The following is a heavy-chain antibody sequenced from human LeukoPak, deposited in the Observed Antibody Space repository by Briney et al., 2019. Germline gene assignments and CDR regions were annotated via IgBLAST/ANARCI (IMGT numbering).Heavy chain of an antibody. CDR3: ARGNRILYYYGSGSYPPSWFDP. J-gene: IGHJ5*02. Sequence: GGSLRLSCAASGFTFTKYWMTWVRQAPGKGLEWVGNIKQDGSDKNYMDSVKGRFTISRDNTKNSVYLQMSSLRAEDTAVYYCARGNRILYYYGSGSYPPSWFDPWGQGTLVTVSS. V-gene: IGHV3-7*01. CDR1: GFTFTKYW. CDR2: IKQDGSDK. D-gene: IGHD3-10*01.